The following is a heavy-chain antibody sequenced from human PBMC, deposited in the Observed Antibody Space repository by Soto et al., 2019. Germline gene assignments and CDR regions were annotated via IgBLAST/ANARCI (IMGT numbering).Heavy chain of an antibody. V-gene: IGHV4-39*01. J-gene: IGHJ4*02. CDR2: IYYNGRT. CDR3: ARQEGYMRGCQGY. CDR1: GGSISSSSYY. D-gene: IGHD3-16*02. Sequence: PSETLSLTCNVSGGSISSSSYYWGWIRQPPGEGLEWIGSIYYNGRTNYNPSFQSRVTISQDTSKNQFSLKMSSVTAADTAVYYCARQEGYMRGCQGYWGQGTLVTVSS.